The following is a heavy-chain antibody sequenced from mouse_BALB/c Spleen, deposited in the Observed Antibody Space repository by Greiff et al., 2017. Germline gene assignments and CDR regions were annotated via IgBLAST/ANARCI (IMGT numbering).Heavy chain of an antibody. J-gene: IGHJ4*01. D-gene: IGHD2-3*01. CDR1: GFSLTSYG. V-gene: IGHV2-9*02. Sequence: VKLQESGPGLVAPSQSLSITCTVSGFSLTSYGVHWVRQPPGKGLEWLGVIWAGGSTNYNSALMSRLSISKDNSKSQVFLKMNSLQTDDTAMYYCARADGYYDAMDYWGQGTSVTVSS. CDR3: ARADGYYDAMDY. CDR2: IWAGGST.